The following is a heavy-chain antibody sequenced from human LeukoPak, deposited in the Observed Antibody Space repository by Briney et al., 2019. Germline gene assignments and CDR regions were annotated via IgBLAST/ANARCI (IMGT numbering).Heavy chain of an antibody. J-gene: IGHJ4*02. CDR3: ARARYFGSGTYHDY. D-gene: IGHD3-10*01. CDR2: ITSST. V-gene: IGHV3-48*01. CDR1: GFTFSTYT. Sequence: GGSLRLSCEASGFTFSTYTMSWVRQAPGKGLEWLPCITSSTYYADSVKGRFTISRDNAKNSLYLQMNSLRAEDTAVYYCARARYFGSGTYHDYWGQGTLVTVSS.